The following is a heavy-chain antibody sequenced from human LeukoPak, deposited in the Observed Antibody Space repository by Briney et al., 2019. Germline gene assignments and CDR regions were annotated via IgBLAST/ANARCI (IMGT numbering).Heavy chain of an antibody. Sequence: ASVKVSCKACGDTYRSYSISGARQAPGQGRVWMGGSIPIFGTANYAQKFQGRVTMTRDMSTRTVYMELSSLRSDDTAVYYCARCHGSGSTIWFDPWGQGTLVTVSS. D-gene: IGHD3-10*01. CDR3: ARCHGSGSTIWFDP. J-gene: IGHJ5*02. CDR2: SIPIFGTA. CDR1: GDTYRSYS. V-gene: IGHV1-69*05.